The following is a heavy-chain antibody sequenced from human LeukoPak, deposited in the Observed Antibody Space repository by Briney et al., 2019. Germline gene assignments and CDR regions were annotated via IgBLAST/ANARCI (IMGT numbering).Heavy chain of an antibody. J-gene: IGHJ4*02. D-gene: IGHD6-19*01. CDR1: GFTFSSYG. Sequence: PGRSLRLSCAASGFTFSSYGMHWVRQAPGQGLEWVAVISYDGSNKYYADSVKGRFTISRDNSKNTLYLQMNSLRAEDTAVYYCAKGVEDSSGWPALGYWGQGTLVTVSS. V-gene: IGHV3-30*18. CDR3: AKGVEDSSGWPALGY. CDR2: ISYDGSNK.